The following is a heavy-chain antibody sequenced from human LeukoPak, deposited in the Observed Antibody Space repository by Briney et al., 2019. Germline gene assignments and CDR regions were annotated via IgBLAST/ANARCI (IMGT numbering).Heavy chain of an antibody. CDR3: AREVISPADSDGFVL. D-gene: IGHD2-2*01. Sequence: PQTLSPTCTVSAASPRNVNSFWSWVRQPPRAGLEWHGYIFYSGSAHSNPSPKSRVTTSVDTSKNQFSLTLSSVTAADTAVYYCAREVISPADSDGFVLWGQGTMVTVSP. CDR1: AASPRNVNSF. CDR2: IFYSGSA. J-gene: IGHJ3*01. V-gene: IGHV4-30-4*08.